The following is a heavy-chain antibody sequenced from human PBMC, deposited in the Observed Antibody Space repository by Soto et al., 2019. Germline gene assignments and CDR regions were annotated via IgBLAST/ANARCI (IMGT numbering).Heavy chain of an antibody. CDR1: GFTFSSYA. V-gene: IGHV3-30-3*01. Sequence: QVQLVESGGGVVQPGRSLRLSCAASGFTFSSYAMHWVRQAPGKGLEWVAVISYDGSNKYYADSVKGRFTISRDNSKNTLYLQMNILRAEDTAVYYCARDGRLYYDSSGYLDYWVQGTLVTVSS. CDR3: ARDGRLYYDSSGYLDY. CDR2: ISYDGSNK. D-gene: IGHD3-22*01. J-gene: IGHJ4*02.